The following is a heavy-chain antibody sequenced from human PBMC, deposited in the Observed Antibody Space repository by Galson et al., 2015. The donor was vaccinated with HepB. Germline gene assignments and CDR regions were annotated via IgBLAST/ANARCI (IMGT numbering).Heavy chain of an antibody. J-gene: IGHJ4*02. Sequence: SVKVSCKASGYTFTSYGISWVRQAPGQGLEWMGWISAYNGNANYAQKVQGRVTMTTDTSTSTAYMELRSLRSDDTAVYYCAIAGPRRDFDYWGQGTLVTVSS. CDR3: AIAGPRRDFDY. D-gene: IGHD2-8*02. CDR1: GYTFTSYG. V-gene: IGHV1-18*04. CDR2: ISAYNGNA.